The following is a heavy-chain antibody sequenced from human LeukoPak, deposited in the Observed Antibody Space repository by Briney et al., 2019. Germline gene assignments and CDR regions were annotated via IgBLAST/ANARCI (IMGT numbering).Heavy chain of an antibody. CDR3: ARGDSSSWYYYFDY. Sequence: SETLSLTCTVSGYSISSGYYWGWIRQPPGKGLEWIGSIYHSGSTYYNPSLKSRVTISVDTSKNQFSLKLSSVTAADTAVYYCARGDSSSWYYYFDYWGQGTLVTVSS. V-gene: IGHV4-38-2*02. CDR1: GYSISSGYY. J-gene: IGHJ4*02. CDR2: IYHSGST. D-gene: IGHD6-13*01.